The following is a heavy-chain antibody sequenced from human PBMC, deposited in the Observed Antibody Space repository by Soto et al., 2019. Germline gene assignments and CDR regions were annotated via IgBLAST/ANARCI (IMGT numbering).Heavy chain of an antibody. J-gene: IGHJ4*02. CDR3: AKNVGSWHVNGFGS. Sequence: GGSLRLSCAASGFTFTSYAMTWVRQAPGRGLEWVSSITGSAASTNYADSVKGRVTISRDNSKNTLYLQMNSLRAEDTAVYYCAKNVGSWHVNGFGSWGQGTLVTVSS. D-gene: IGHD2-8*01. V-gene: IGHV3-23*01. CDR1: GFTFTSYA. CDR2: ITGSAAST.